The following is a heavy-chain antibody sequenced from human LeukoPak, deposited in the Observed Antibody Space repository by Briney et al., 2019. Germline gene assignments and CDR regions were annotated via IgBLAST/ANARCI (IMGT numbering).Heavy chain of an antibody. CDR1: ALTFSDYA. CDR2: ISGGGDSI. J-gene: IGHJ4*02. V-gene: IGHV3-23*01. Sequence: PGASLRLSCAASALTFSDYAMRWVRQAPGRGLEWVSTISGGGDSIYYADSVRGRLTISRDNSKNTLYLQMKSLRVEDTAVYYCAKESPQFDYWGQGTRVTVSS. CDR3: AKESPQFDY.